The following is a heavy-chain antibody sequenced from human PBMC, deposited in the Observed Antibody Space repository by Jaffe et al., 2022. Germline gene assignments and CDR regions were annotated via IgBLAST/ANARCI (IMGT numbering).Heavy chain of an antibody. CDR1: GFTFDDYA. J-gene: IGHJ3*02. CDR3: AKDRGGYGGDAFDI. CDR2: ISWNSGSI. D-gene: IGHD5-12*01. Sequence: EVQLVESGGGLVQPGRSLRLSCAASGFTFDDYAMHWVRQAPGKGLEWVSGISWNSGSIGYADSVKGRFTISRDNAKNSLYLQMNSLRAEDTALYYCAKDRGGYGGDAFDIWGQGTMVTVSS. V-gene: IGHV3-9*01.